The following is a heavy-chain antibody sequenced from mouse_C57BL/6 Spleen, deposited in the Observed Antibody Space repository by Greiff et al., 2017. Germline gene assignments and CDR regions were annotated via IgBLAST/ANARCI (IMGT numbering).Heavy chain of an antibody. CDR3: ARCTGYYAMDY. D-gene: IGHD1-1*01. CDR1: GFTFSDYG. Sequence: DVMLVESGGGLVKPGGSLKLSCAASGFTFSDYGMHWVRQAPEKGLEWVAYISSGSSPIYYADTVKGRFTISRDNAKNTLFLQMTSLRSEDTAMYYCARCTGYYAMDYWGQGTSVTVSS. J-gene: IGHJ4*01. V-gene: IGHV5-17*01. CDR2: ISSGSSPI.